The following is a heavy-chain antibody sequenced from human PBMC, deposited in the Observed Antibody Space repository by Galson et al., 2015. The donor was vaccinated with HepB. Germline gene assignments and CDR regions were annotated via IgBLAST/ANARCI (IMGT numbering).Heavy chain of an antibody. D-gene: IGHD3-10*01. CDR3: ARVYGSGSYGYGMDV. CDR1: GFTLSTYS. J-gene: IGHJ6*02. V-gene: IGHV3-21*01. Sequence: SLRLSCASSGFTLSTYSMNWVRQAPRKGLEWVSSISSSSLYGYYADSVRGRFTVSRDNAKNSHYLQMNSLSAEDTAVYYCARVYGSGSYGYGMDVWGQGTTVTVS. CDR2: ISSSSLYG.